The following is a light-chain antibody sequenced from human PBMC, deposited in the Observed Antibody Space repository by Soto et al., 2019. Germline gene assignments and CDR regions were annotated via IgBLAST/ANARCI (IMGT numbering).Light chain of an antibody. V-gene: IGLV1-40*01. J-gene: IGLJ1*01. CDR2: GTT. Sequence: QSVLTQTPSVSGAPGQRVTISCAGRSSNIGAGYDVHWYQHLPGTAPKLLIYGTTNRPSGVPDRFSGSKSGISASLAITGLQAEDEADYYCHSYDSSLSASVFGAGTKATV. CDR1: SSNIGAGYD. CDR3: HSYDSSLSASV.